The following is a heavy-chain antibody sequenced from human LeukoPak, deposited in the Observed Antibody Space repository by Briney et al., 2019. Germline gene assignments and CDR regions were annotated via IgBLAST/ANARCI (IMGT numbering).Heavy chain of an antibody. CDR3: AKDAAFDWLLWLDY. Sequence: GGSLRLSCAASGFTFSSYGMHWVRQAPGKGLEWVAVIWYDGSNKYYADSVKGRFTISRDNSKNTLYLQMNSLRAEDTAVYYCAKDAAFDWLLWLDYWGQGTLVTVSS. J-gene: IGHJ4*02. CDR1: GFTFSSYG. CDR2: IWYDGSNK. D-gene: IGHD3-9*01. V-gene: IGHV3-33*06.